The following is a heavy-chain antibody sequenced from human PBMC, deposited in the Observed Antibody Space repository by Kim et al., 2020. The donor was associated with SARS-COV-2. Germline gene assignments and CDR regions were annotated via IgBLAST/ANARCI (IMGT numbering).Heavy chain of an antibody. Sequence: GGSLRLSCAASGFIFSSHGMHWVRQAPGKGLEWVAVISYDGSNKYYADSVKGRFTISRDNSKNTLYLQMNSLRAEDTAVYYCARDLIGAVAEVGDSWGQGTLVTVSS. V-gene: IGHV3-33*05. CDR2: ISYDGSNK. J-gene: IGHJ4*02. D-gene: IGHD6-19*01. CDR1: GFIFSSHG. CDR3: ARDLIGAVAEVGDS.